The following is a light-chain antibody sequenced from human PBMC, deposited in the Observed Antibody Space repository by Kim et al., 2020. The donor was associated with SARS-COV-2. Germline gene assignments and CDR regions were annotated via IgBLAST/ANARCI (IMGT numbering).Light chain of an antibody. Sequence: QSVLTKPPSVSGTPGQRVTISCSGSTSNVAVNNVYWYQQLPGTAPRLIIYKNNQRPSRVPDRFSASKSGTSASLAISGLRSEDEADYYCAGWDDRLSGLVFGGGTQLTVL. CDR3: AGWDDRLSGLV. CDR1: TSNVAVNN. CDR2: KNN. V-gene: IGLV1-47*01. J-gene: IGLJ2*01.